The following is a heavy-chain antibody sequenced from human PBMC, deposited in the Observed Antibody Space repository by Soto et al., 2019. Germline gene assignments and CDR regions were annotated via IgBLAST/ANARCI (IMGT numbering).Heavy chain of an antibody. CDR1: GGTFSSYA. J-gene: IGHJ3*02. CDR2: IIPIFGTT. V-gene: IGHV1-69*13. Sequence: SVKVSCKASGGTFSSYAISWVRQAPGQGLEWMGGIIPIFGTTNYAQKFQGRVTITADESTSTAYMELSSLRSEDTAVYYCARAAYDYVWGSYRQDAFDIWGQGTMVTVSS. D-gene: IGHD3-16*02. CDR3: ARAAYDYVWGSYRQDAFDI.